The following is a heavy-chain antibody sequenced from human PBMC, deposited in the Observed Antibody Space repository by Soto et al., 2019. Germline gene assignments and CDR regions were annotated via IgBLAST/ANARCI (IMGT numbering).Heavy chain of an antibody. D-gene: IGHD3-3*01. J-gene: IGHJ4*02. Sequence: NPSETLSLTCAVYGGSFRGYYCTWSRKHPGKRQEWVRAITYAASTRNNPSLESRVTRSLDTSKKQFSLRLPSVTAADAAVYFCAGYGRGYFCRGYFDCWGKGTLVTVSS. CDR2: ITYAAST. CDR3: AGYGRGYFCRGYFDC. CDR1: GGSFRGYY. V-gene: IGHV4-34*01.